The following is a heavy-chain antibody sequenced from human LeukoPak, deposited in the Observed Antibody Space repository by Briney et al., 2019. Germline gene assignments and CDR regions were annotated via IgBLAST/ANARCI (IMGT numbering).Heavy chain of an antibody. CDR3: AKHYYYGSGTYY. V-gene: IGHV4-39*01. J-gene: IGHJ4*02. CDR2: IYYSGCT. D-gene: IGHD3-10*01. Sequence: SETLSLTCTVSGGSISSSSYYWGWIRQPPGKGLEWIGSIYYSGCTYYNPSLKSRVTISVDTSKNQFSLKLSSVTAADTAVYYCAKHYYYGSGTYYWGQGTPVTVSS. CDR1: GGSISSSSYY.